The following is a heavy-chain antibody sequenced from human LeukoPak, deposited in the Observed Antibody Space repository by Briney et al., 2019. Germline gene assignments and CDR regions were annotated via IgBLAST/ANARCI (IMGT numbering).Heavy chain of an antibody. J-gene: IGHJ4*02. V-gene: IGHV3-30*18. CDR2: ISYDGSNK. Sequence: GGSLRLSCAASGFAFSSYGMHWVRQAPGKGLEWVAVISYDGSNKYYADSVKGRFTISRDNSKNTLYLQMNSLRAEGTAVYYCAKERRHYGSPVPRAFDYWGQGTLVTVSS. CDR1: GFAFSSYG. CDR3: AKERRHYGSPVPRAFDY. D-gene: IGHD3-10*01.